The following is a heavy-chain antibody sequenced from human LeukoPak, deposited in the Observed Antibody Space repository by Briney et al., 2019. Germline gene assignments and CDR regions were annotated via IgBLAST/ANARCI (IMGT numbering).Heavy chain of an antibody. CDR3: ARLLGGSGSYRHKQYYFDY. CDR1: GGSFSGNY. CDR2: IYYSGST. J-gene: IGHJ4*02. D-gene: IGHD3-10*01. Sequence: KPSETLSLTCAVDGGSFSGNYWGWIRQPPGKWLEWIGSIYYSGSTYYNPSLKSRVTISVDTSKNQFSLKLSSVTAADTAVYYCARLLGGSGSYRHKQYYFDYWGQGTLVTVSS. V-gene: IGHV4-39*01.